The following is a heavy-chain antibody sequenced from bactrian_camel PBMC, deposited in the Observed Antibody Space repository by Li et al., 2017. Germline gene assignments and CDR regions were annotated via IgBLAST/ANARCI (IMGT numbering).Heavy chain of an antibody. V-gene: IGHV3S55*01. D-gene: IGHD3*01. CDR2: IRRSGGET. J-gene: IGHJ7*01. CDR1: GHSRGSNC. Sequence: QLVESGGGLVQAGGSLRLSCVVSGHSRGSNCVGWYRLPPGRAPAEREGIAAIRRSGGETWYAGSVKGRFTISLDNAKNTLSLQMNSLKPEDTAKYYCGLDPRYYGCNYYDFDYRGKGTQVTVS.